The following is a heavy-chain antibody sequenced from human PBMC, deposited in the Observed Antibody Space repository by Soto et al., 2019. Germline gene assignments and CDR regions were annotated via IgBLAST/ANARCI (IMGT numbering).Heavy chain of an antibody. D-gene: IGHD4-17*01. J-gene: IGHJ4*02. CDR3: ARRWGGEVDY. Sequence: QVQLVESGGGVVQPGRSLRLSCAASGFTFSSYAMHWVRQAPGKGLEWVAVISYDGSNKYYADSVKGRFTISRDNSKNTLYLQMNSLRAEDTAVYYCARRWGGEVDYWGQGTLVTVSS. CDR1: GFTFSSYA. CDR2: ISYDGSNK. V-gene: IGHV3-30-3*01.